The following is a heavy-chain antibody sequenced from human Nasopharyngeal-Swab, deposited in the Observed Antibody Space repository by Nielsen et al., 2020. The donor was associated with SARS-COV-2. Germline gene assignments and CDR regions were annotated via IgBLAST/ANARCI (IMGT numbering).Heavy chain of an antibody. CDR2: IYYSGST. J-gene: IGHJ6*03. CDR3: ARCIVVVPAAIRGTDYYYMDV. Sequence: GSLRLSCTVSGGSISSSSYYWGWIRQPPGKGLEWIGSIYYSGSTYYNPSLKSRVTISVDTSKNQFPLKLSSVTAADTAVYYCARCIVVVPAAIRGTDYYYMDVWGKGTTVTVSS. CDR1: GGSISSSSYY. V-gene: IGHV4-39*01. D-gene: IGHD2-2*01.